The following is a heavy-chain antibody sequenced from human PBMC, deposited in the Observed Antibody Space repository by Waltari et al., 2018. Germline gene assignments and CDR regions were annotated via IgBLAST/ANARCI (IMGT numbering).Heavy chain of an antibody. CDR3: ARDNYYGSGRNWGYYYYGMDV. CDR1: GFTFSSYW. Sequence: EVQLVESGGGLVQPGGSLRLSCAASGFTFSSYWMSWVRQAPGKGLEWVANIKQDGSEKYYVDSVKGRFTISRDNAKNSLYLQMNSLRAEDTAVYYCARDNYYGSGRNWGYYYYGMDVWGQGTTVTVSS. J-gene: IGHJ6*02. D-gene: IGHD3-10*01. V-gene: IGHV3-7*01. CDR2: IKQDGSEK.